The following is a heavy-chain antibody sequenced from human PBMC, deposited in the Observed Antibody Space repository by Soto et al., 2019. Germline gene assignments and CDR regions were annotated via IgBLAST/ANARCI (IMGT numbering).Heavy chain of an antibody. D-gene: IGHD3-3*01. CDR3: ARHPYFGVVIIDYFDY. Sequence: QLQLQESGPGLVKPSETLSLTCTVSGGSISSSSYYWGWIRQPPGKGLEWIGSIYYSGSTYYNPSPKSRVTISVDTSKNQFSLKLSSVTAADTAVYYCARHPYFGVVIIDYFDYWGQGTLVTVSS. CDR1: GGSISSSSYY. V-gene: IGHV4-39*01. CDR2: IYYSGST. J-gene: IGHJ4*02.